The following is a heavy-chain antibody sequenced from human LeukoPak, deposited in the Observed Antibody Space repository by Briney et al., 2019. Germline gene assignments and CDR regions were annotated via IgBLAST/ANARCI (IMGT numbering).Heavy chain of an antibody. CDR2: IWYDGSNK. D-gene: IGHD5-24*01. J-gene: IGHJ4*02. Sequence: GGSLRLSCAASGFTFSSYGMHWVRQAPGKGLEWVAVIWYDGSNKYYADSVKGRFTISRDNSKNTLYLQMHRLRAEDTAVYYCAREGWLPSSLDYWGQGTLVTVSS. CDR3: AREGWLPSSLDY. V-gene: IGHV3-33*01. CDR1: GFTFSSYG.